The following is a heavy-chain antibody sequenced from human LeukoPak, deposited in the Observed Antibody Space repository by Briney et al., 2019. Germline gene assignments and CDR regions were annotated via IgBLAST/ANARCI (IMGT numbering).Heavy chain of an antibody. D-gene: IGHD5-18*01. CDR3: ARGGIQLWLSRDYYFDY. J-gene: IGHJ4*02. V-gene: IGHV4-34*01. CDR1: GGSFSGYY. Sequence: SGTLSLTCAVYGGSFSGYYWSWIRQPPGKGLEWIGEINHSGSTNYNPSLKSRVTISVDTSKNQFSLKLSSVTAADTAVYYCARGGIQLWLSRDYYFDYWGQGTLVTVSS. CDR2: INHSGST.